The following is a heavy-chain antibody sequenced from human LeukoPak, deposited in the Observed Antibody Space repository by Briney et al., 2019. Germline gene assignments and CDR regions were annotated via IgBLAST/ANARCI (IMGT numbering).Heavy chain of an antibody. CDR1: GFTFSSYA. CDR2: ISYDGSNK. V-gene: IGHV3-30-3*01. J-gene: IGHJ3*02. D-gene: IGHD6-19*01. CDR3: AKALTSGWYLDAFNI. Sequence: GRSLRLSCAASGFTFSSYAMHWVRQAPGKGLEWVAVISYDGSNKYYADSVKGRFTISRDNSKNTLYLQMNSLRAEDTAVYYCAKALTSGWYLDAFNIWGQGTMVTVSS.